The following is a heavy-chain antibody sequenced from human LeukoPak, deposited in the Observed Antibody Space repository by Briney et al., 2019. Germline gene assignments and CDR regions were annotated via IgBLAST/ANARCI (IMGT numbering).Heavy chain of an antibody. Sequence: ASVKLFCKACGHTFTSLDINWVRQATGQGREGMGWMNPSSGNTGYAQKFQGRVTMTRNTSISTVYMELSSLRSEDTAVYYCARGKWELPVPRAFDIWGQGTMVTVSS. D-gene: IGHD1-26*01. CDR3: ARGKWELPVPRAFDI. V-gene: IGHV1-8*01. CDR1: GHTFTSLD. J-gene: IGHJ3*02. CDR2: MNPSSGNT.